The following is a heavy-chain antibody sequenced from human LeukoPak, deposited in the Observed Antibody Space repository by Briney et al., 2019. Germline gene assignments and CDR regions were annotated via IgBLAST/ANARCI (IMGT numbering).Heavy chain of an antibody. CDR3: ARGRDGEGYFDL. V-gene: IGHV4-59*08. J-gene: IGHJ2*01. Sequence: SETLSLTCTVSGGSIGSYYWSWIRQPPGKGLEWIGYIYYSGSTNYNPSLKSRVTISVDTSKNQFSLKLSSVTAADTAVYYCARGRDGEGYFDLWGRGTLVTVSS. D-gene: IGHD4-17*01. CDR1: GGSIGSYY. CDR2: IYYSGST.